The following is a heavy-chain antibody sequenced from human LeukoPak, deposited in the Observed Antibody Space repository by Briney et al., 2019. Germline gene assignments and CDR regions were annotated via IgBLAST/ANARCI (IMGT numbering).Heavy chain of an antibody. CDR3: ARDLRDY. V-gene: IGHV3-48*01. D-gene: IGHD3-9*01. CDR1: GFTFSSYS. Sequence: GGSLRLSCAASGFTFSSYSMNWVRQAPGKGLEWVSYISSSSSTIYYVDSVKGRFTISRDNAKNSLYLQMNSLRAEDTAVYYCARDLRDYWGQGTLVTVSS. CDR2: ISSSSSTI. J-gene: IGHJ4*02.